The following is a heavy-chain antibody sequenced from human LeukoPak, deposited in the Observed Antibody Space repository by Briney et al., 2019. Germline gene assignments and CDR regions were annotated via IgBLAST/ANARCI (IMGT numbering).Heavy chain of an antibody. CDR1: GFTFSNYG. CDR3: ASLYGSGSYYKVDV. D-gene: IGHD3-10*01. CDR2: ISSSSYM. Sequence: GGSLRLSCAASGFTFSNYGMNWVRQAPGKGLEWVSSISSSSYMFYADSVKGRFTISRDNAKNSLYLQMNSLRAEDTAVYYCASLYGSGSYYKVDVWGKGTTVTVSS. V-gene: IGHV3-21*01. J-gene: IGHJ6*04.